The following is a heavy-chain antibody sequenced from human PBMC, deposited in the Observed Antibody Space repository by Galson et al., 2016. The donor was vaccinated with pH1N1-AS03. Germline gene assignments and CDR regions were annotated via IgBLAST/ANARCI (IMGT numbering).Heavy chain of an antibody. V-gene: IGHV5-51*03. J-gene: IGHJ4*02. D-gene: IGHD2-15*01. CDR3: VRRGHCIGERCYEPDY. CDR2: IYPGDSDS. Sequence: QSGAEVKKPGESLKISCKGSGYEFRTYWIGWVRQMPGKGLEWMGLIYPGDSDSRYSPSFEGQVTISVDESITIAYLQWSSLKASDTAVYYCVRRGHCIGERCYEPDYWGPGTLVTVSS. CDR1: GYEFRTYW.